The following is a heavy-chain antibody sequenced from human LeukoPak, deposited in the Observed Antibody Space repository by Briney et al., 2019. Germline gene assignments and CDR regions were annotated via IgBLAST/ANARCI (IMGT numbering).Heavy chain of an antibody. J-gene: IGHJ4*02. Sequence: GGSLRLSCAASGFTFSNYWMHWVRQVPGKGLVWVSRINTDGSTIDYADSLKGRFTISRDDAKNTLYLQMYSLRDEDTAIYYCARAGSYSFDYWGQGTLVTVSS. V-gene: IGHV3-74*01. CDR3: ARAGSYSFDY. CDR2: INTDGSTI. CDR1: GFTFSNYW. D-gene: IGHD3-10*01.